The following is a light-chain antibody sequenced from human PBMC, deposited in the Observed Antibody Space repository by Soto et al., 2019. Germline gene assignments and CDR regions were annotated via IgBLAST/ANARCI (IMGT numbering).Light chain of an antibody. Sequence: EIVLTQSPATLSLSPGERATLSCGASQSVSSSLAWYQQKLGQAPRLLIYEASDRATGIPARFSGSGSGTDFTLIISSLEPEDFAVYYCQQRSNWPRVTFGQGTRLEIK. J-gene: IGKJ5*01. CDR3: QQRSNWPRVT. CDR1: QSVSSS. V-gene: IGKV3-11*01. CDR2: EAS.